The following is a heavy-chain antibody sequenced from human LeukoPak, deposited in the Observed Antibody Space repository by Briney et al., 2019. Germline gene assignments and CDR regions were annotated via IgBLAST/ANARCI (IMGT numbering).Heavy chain of an antibody. CDR2: ISGSGGST. CDR1: GFTFHTYA. Sequence: QPGGSLRLSCAASGFTFHTYALTWVRQAPGKGLEWVSAISGSGGSTYYADSVKDRFAISRDNSKNTLYLQMSSLRAEDTALYYCAKYNSDWYDDYWGQGTLVTVSS. J-gene: IGHJ4*02. CDR3: AKYNSDWYDDY. V-gene: IGHV3-23*01. D-gene: IGHD6-19*01.